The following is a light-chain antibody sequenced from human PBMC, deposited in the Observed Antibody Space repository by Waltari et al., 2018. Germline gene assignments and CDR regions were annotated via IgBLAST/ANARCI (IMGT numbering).Light chain of an antibody. V-gene: IGKV1-39*01. J-gene: IGKJ5*01. CDR3: QQSFTTPPIT. CDR1: ESISIY. Sequence: DIQMTQSPSALAAPVGDRVTVTCRTNESISIYLNWYQQKPGKAPKLLIYGTSNLQSGVPSRFSGSGSGTEFTLTISSLQPDDFATYYCQQSFTTPPITFGQGTRLDIK. CDR2: GTS.